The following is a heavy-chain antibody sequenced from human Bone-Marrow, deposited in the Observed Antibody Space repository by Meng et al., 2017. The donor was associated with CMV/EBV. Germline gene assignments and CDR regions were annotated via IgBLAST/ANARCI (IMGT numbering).Heavy chain of an antibody. CDR1: GYSFVHHA. V-gene: IGHV1-3*01. CDR3: AARGVVTYSSALDY. J-gene: IGHJ4*02. CDR2: INGGNGYT. D-gene: IGHD3-10*01. Sequence: KASGYSFVHHAVHWVRQAPGQRLEWMVWINGGNGYTKYSEKFQGRVTLITDTSAYTVYMELNSLVSEDTAIYYCAARGVVTYSSALDYWGQGTLVTVSS.